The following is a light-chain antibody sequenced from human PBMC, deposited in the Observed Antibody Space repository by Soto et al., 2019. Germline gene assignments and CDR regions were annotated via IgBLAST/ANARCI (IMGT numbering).Light chain of an antibody. CDR2: DAS. Sequence: IQLTQSPSSLSASVGDRVTITCRAGQDIGSALAWYQQRPGKAPKLLLYDASILEDGVPSRFSGSGSGTDFTLTITSLRSEDFATYYCQQFNGFPLTFGGGTKVQIK. J-gene: IGKJ4*01. CDR3: QQFNGFPLT. V-gene: IGKV1-13*02. CDR1: QDIGSA.